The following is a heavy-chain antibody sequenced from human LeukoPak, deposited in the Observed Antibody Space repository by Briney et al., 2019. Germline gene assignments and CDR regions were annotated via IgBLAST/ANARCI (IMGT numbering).Heavy chain of an antibody. D-gene: IGHD3-10*01. Sequence: PGGSLRLSCAASGFTFSDHYMSWIRQAPGKGLEWVSYISSSGSTIYYADSVKGRFTISRDNAKNSLYLQMNSLRAEDTAVYYCARIPSYYYGSGMPYYFDYWGQGTLVTVSS. CDR1: GFTFSDHY. CDR3: ARIPSYYYGSGMPYYFDY. V-gene: IGHV3-11*01. J-gene: IGHJ4*02. CDR2: ISSSGSTI.